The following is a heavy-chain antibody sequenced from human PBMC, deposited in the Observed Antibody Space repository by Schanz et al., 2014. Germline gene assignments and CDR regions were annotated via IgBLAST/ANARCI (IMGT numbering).Heavy chain of an antibody. CDR2: ISASGGST. D-gene: IGHD3-22*01. J-gene: IGHJ4*02. V-gene: IGHV3-23*04. CDR3: ARVHHYDPSGWGYFDY. CDR1: GFSIRNHD. Sequence: DVQLVESGGGLVQPGGSLRLSCAASGFSIRNHDMHWVRQAPGKGLEWVSTISASGGSTYYADSVKDRFTVSRDNSKNTVYLQMNRLRAEDTAVYYCARVHHYDPSGWGYFDYWGQGALXTVSS.